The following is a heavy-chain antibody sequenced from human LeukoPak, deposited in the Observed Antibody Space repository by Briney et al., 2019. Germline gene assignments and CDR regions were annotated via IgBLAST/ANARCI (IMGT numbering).Heavy chain of an antibody. CDR2: ISGSGGST. Sequence: GGSLRLSCAASGFTFSSYAMSWVRQAPGKGLEWVPAISGSGGSTYYADSVKGRFTISRDNSKNTLYLQMNSLRAEDTAVYYCAKDQLDTGYDYVWGSYRPDYFDYWGQGTLVTVSS. CDR1: GFTFSSYA. CDR3: AKDQLDTGYDYVWGSYRPDYFDY. D-gene: IGHD3-16*02. J-gene: IGHJ4*02. V-gene: IGHV3-23*01.